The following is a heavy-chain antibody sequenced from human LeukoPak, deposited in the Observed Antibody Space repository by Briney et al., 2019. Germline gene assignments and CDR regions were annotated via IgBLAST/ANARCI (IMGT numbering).Heavy chain of an antibody. CDR2: IYYCGST. CDR1: GAFNSRSDYF. D-gene: IGHD4-17*01. V-gene: IGHV4-39*01. CDR3: ARSSEYGDPFNY. J-gene: IGHJ4*02. Sequence: PSETLSLTCTVSGAFNSRSDYFWGWIRQPPGKGVEWIGSIYYCGSTYYSRSLKGRVTISVDTSRNQFSLKLNSVTAADTAVYYCARSSEYGDPFNYWGQGTLVTVSS.